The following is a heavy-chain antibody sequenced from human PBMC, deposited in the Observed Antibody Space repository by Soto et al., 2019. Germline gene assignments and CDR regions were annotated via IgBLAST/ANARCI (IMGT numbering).Heavy chain of an antibody. V-gene: IGHV4-59*01. D-gene: IGHD6-19*01. CDR2: IYYSGST. CDR3: ARVDRQWLDHYYYGMDV. Sequence: SETLSLTCTVSGGSISSYYWSWIRQPPGKGLEWIGYIYYSGSTNYNPSLKSRVTISVDTSKNQFSLKLSSVTAADTAVYYCARVDRQWLDHYYYGMDVWGQGTTVTVSS. CDR1: GGSISSYY. J-gene: IGHJ6*02.